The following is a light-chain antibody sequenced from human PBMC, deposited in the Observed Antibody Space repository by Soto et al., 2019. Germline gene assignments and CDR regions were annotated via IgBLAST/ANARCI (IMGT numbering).Light chain of an antibody. V-gene: IGKV3-11*01. CDR3: QQRSNWPPT. CDR1: QSVSSY. Sequence: EIVLTQSPATLSLSPGERATLSCRASQSVSSYLAWYQQKRGQAPRLLIYDASNRATGIPARFSGSGSGTDFTLTISSLEPEDFAVYYCQQRSNWPPTFGQGTRLEL. J-gene: IGKJ5*01. CDR2: DAS.